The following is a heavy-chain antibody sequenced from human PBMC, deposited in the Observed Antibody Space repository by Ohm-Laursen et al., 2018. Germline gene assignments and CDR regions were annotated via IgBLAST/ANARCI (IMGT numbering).Heavy chain of an antibody. D-gene: IGHD3-16*01. CDR1: GFTFSSYS. V-gene: IGHV3-21*04. CDR2: ISSSSSYI. CDR3: ARDGGSYQDDVFDI. Sequence: SLRLSCAASGFTFSSYSMIWVRQAPGKGLEWVSSISSSSSYIYYADSVKGRFTISRDNAKNSLYLQMNSLRAEDTAVYYCARDGGSYQDDVFDIWGQGTMVTVSS. J-gene: IGHJ3*02.